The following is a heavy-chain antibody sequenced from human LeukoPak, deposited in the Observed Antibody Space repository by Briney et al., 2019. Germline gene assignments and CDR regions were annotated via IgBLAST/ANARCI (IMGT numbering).Heavy chain of an antibody. D-gene: IGHD3-10*01. CDR2: INSDGSSV. V-gene: IGHV3-74*01. J-gene: IGHJ4*02. CDR1: GFTFSSYW. CDR3: ARDGGY. Sequence: GGSLRLSCAASGFTFSSYWMHRARQAPGQGPVWVSRINSDGSSVSYAEDVRGRFTISRDNAKNTLYLQMNSLRAEDTAVYYCARDGGYWGQGTLVTVSS.